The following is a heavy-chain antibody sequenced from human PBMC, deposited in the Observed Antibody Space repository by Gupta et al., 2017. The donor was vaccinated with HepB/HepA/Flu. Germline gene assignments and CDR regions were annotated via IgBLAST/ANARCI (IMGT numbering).Heavy chain of an antibody. Sequence: QVQLVQSGAEVRKPGAAVKVSCQASGYTFRFYYIPWVRQAPGQGLEWMGSINPNTGDPTYARQFQGRVTMTRDKSIDTAYMDLNRLGSDDTAVYFCARVQYYFDSSGPSAYYFDYWGQGTLVTVSS. CDR3: ARVQYYFDSSGPSAYYFDY. D-gene: IGHD3-22*01. J-gene: IGHJ4*02. V-gene: IGHV1-2*02. CDR1: GYTFRFYY. CDR2: INPNTGDP.